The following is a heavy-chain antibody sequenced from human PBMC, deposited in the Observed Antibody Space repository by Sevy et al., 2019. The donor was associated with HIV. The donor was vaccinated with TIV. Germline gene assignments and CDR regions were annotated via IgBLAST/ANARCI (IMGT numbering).Heavy chain of an antibody. Sequence: GGSLRLSCSGFGFAFQTFGLHWVRQAPGNGPEWLAVISYDGTNQNYADSVKGRFTVSRDNSKNILFLQMDSLRANDTAVYFCTKESLRGSYIRGDFDHWGQGTLVTVSS. D-gene: IGHD3-16*01. V-gene: IGHV3-30*18. CDR3: TKESLRGSYIRGDFDH. CDR2: ISYDGTNQ. CDR1: GFAFQTFG. J-gene: IGHJ4*02.